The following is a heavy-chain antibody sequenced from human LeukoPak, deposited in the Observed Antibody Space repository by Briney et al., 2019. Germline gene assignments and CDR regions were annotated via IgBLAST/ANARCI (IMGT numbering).Heavy chain of an antibody. J-gene: IGHJ6*02. V-gene: IGHV3-48*01. D-gene: IGHD4-17*01. CDR1: GFTFSSYS. Sequence: SGGSLRLSCAASGFTFSSYSMSWVRQAPGKGLEWVSYISSSSSTIYYADSVKGRFTISRDNAKNSLYLQMNSLRAEDTAVYYCARDNYGDYGMKGYYYGMDVWGQGTTVTVSS. CDR2: ISSSSSTI. CDR3: ARDNYGDYGMKGYYYGMDV.